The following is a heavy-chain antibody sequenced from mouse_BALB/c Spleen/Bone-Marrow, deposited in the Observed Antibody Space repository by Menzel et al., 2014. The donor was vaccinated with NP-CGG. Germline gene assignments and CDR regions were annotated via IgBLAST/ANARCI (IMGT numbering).Heavy chain of an antibody. CDR1: GYTFTAYA. Sequence: VQLQQPGTEMVRPGVSVKLSCKGSGYTFTAYAMHWVNQSHAKSLEWIGLISTYSGNTHYNQNFKGKATMTVDKSSSTAYMELARLTADDSAIYYCARNFYGSSFFDYWGQGTTLTVSS. V-gene: IGHV1-67*01. CDR2: ISTYSGNT. D-gene: IGHD1-1*01. CDR3: ARNFYGSSFFDY. J-gene: IGHJ2*01.